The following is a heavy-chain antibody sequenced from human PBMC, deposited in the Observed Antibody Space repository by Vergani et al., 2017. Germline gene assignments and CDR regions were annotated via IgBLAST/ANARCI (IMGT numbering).Heavy chain of an antibody. V-gene: IGHV1-58*01. CDR1: GFTFTSSA. Sequence: QMQLVQSGPEVKKPGTSVKVSCKASGFTFTSSAVQWVRPARGQRLELIGWIVVGSGNTNYSQKFQERVTITRDMSTSTAYMELSSLRSEDTAVYYCAAGAGAIGYWGQGTLVTVSS. CDR2: IVVGSGNT. CDR3: AAGAGAIGY. J-gene: IGHJ4*02. D-gene: IGHD1-26*01.